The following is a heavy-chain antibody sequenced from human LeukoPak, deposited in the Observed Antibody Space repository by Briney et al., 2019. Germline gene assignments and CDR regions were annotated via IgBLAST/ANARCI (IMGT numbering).Heavy chain of an antibody. CDR1: GFTFSSYA. J-gene: IGHJ6*02. Sequence: GGSLRLSCAASGFTFSSYAMHWVRQAPGQGLEWVAVISYDGSNKYYADSVKGRFTISRDNSKNTLYLQMNSLRAEDTAVYYCARDRHIVVVTDYYYYGMDVWGQGTTVTVSS. CDR2: ISYDGSNK. D-gene: IGHD2-21*02. CDR3: ARDRHIVVVTDYYYYGMDV. V-gene: IGHV3-30*04.